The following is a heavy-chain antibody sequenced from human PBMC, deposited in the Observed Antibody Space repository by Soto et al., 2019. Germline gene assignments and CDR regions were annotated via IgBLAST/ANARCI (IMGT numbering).Heavy chain of an antibody. Sequence: SETLSLTCAVYGGYFSGYYWSWIRQPPGKGLEWIGEINHSGSTNYNPSLKSRVTISVDTSKNQFSLKLSSVTAADTAVYYCARSRHRSPSWLDPWGQGTLVTVSS. CDR1: GGYFSGYY. J-gene: IGHJ5*02. CDR3: ARSRHRSPSWLDP. CDR2: INHSGST. V-gene: IGHV4-34*01.